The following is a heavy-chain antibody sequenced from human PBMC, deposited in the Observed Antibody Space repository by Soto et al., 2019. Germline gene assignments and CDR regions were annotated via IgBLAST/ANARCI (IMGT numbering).Heavy chain of an antibody. J-gene: IGHJ3*02. Sequence: PSETLSLTCTVSGGSISSSSYYWGWIRQPTGKGLEWIGSIYYSGSTYYNPSLKRRVTISVDTSKNQFSLKLSSVTAADTAVYYCARQFLWELRPDAFDIWGQGTMVTVSS. CDR1: GGSISSSSYY. V-gene: IGHV4-39*01. CDR2: IYYSGST. D-gene: IGHD1-26*01. CDR3: ARQFLWELRPDAFDI.